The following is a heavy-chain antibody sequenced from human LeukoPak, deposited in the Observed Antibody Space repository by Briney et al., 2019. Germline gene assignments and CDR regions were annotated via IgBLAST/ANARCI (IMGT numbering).Heavy chain of an antibody. V-gene: IGHV3-7*01. CDR1: GFTFSTCW. J-gene: IGHJ4*02. D-gene: IGHD2-21*02. Sequence: PGGSLRLSCAPSGFTFSTCWMGWVRQAPGKGLEWLANINQGGSEKYYVDSVKGRFTISRDNAKSSLFLQMNSLRAEDTAVYYCARDVGDLWGQGTLVTVSS. CDR3: ARDVGDL. CDR2: INQGGSEK.